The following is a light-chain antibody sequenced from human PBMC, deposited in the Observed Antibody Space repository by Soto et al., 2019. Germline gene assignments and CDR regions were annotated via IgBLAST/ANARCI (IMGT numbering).Light chain of an antibody. CDR3: QQYDNPSYT. Sequence: DIQMTQSPSSLSASVGDRVTITCQASQDISNYLNWYQQKPGKAPKLLIYGASNLETGVPSRFSGSGSGTDFTFTISSLQPEDIATYYCQQYDNPSYTFGQGTKLEIK. V-gene: IGKV1-33*01. CDR1: QDISNY. J-gene: IGKJ2*01. CDR2: GAS.